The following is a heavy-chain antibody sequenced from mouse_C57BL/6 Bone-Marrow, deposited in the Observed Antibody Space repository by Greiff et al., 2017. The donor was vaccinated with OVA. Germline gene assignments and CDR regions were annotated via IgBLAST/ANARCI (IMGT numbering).Heavy chain of an antibody. CDR2: INPSTGGT. Sequence: EVQLQQSGPELVKPGASVKISCKASGYSFTGYYMNWVKQSPEKSLEWIGEINPSTGGTTYNQKFKAKATLTVDKSSSTAYMQLKSLTSEDSAVYYCAREGDDGYFYAMDYWGQGTSVTVSS. J-gene: IGHJ4*01. CDR1: GYSFTGYY. V-gene: IGHV1-42*01. CDR3: AREGDDGYFYAMDY. D-gene: IGHD2-3*01.